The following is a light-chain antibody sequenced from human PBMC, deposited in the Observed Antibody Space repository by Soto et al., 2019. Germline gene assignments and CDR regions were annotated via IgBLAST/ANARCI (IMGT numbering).Light chain of an antibody. Sequence: QSVLTQPPSVSGAPGQRVTISCTGSSSNIGAGYDVHWYQQLPGTAPKLLIYGNSNRPSGVPDRFSGSKSRTSASLAITGLQAEDEADYYCQSYDSSLSGSNVFGTGTQLTVL. CDR3: QSYDSSLSGSNV. CDR2: GNS. J-gene: IGLJ1*01. V-gene: IGLV1-40*01. CDR1: SSNIGAGYD.